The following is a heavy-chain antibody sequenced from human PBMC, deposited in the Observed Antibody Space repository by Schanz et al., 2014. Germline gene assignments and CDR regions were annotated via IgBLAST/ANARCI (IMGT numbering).Heavy chain of an antibody. CDR2: INVGNGNM. Sequence: QVQLVQSGAEVKKPGSSVKVSCKASGGTFSSYSISWVRQAPGQGLEWMGWINVGNGNMKYSQKFQGRVTMTTDTSTSTAYMELRSLRSEDTAVYYCARGYGDSPTDFWGQGTLVTVSS. D-gene: IGHD4-17*01. CDR1: GGTFSSYS. J-gene: IGHJ4*02. CDR3: ARGYGDSPTDF. V-gene: IGHV1-18*01.